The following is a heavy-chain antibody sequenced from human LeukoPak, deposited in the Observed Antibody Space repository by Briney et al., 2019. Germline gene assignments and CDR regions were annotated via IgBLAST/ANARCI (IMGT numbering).Heavy chain of an antibody. CDR2: INPNSGGT. V-gene: IGHV1-2*02. Sequence: ASVKVSCKASGYTFTGYYMHWVRQAPGQGLEWMGWINPNSGGTNYAQKFQGGVTMTRDTSISTAYMELSRLRSDDTAVYYCARSTVIAVAGTFDYWGQGTLVTVSS. CDR3: ARSTVIAVAGTFDY. CDR1: GYTFTGYY. J-gene: IGHJ4*02. D-gene: IGHD6-19*01.